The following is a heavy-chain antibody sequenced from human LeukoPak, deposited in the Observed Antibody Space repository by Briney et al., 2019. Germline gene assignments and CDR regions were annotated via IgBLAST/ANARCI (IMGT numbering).Heavy chain of an antibody. CDR2: IFTGGTT. V-gene: IGHV3-53*01. Sequence: PGGSLRVSCAASGFSVSTNYMSWVRQAPGKGLEWVSAIFTGGTTYYSDSVRGRFTISRDNSKNTLYLQMNSLRAEDTAVYYCAKFSDYRLFLPLRGPGTPVTVSS. CDR1: GFSVSTNY. D-gene: IGHD5-12*01. J-gene: IGHJ4*01. CDR3: AKFSDYRLFLPL.